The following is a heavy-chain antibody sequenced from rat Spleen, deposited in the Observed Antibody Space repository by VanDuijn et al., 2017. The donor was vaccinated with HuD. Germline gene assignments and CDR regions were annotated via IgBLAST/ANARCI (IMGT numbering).Heavy chain of an antibody. CDR3: ARLGITLGAGHWFAY. CDR2: INIGVGDT. J-gene: IGHJ3*01. CDR1: GFTFNNYW. Sequence: EVQLVESGGGLVQPGGSLKLSCVASGFTFNNYWMTWIRQTLTRGLEWVAFINIGVGDTYYRNSVKGRFTIPRDNAKNTKYLQMDSLRSEDTATYYCARLGITLGAGHWFAYWGQGTLVTVSS. D-gene: IGHD1-2*01. V-gene: IGHV5S14*01.